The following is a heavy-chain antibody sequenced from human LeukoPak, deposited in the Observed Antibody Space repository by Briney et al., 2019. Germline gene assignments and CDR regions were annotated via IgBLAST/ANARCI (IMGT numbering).Heavy chain of an antibody. CDR1: GGSLSSYY. V-gene: IGHV4-59*01. Sequence: PSETLSLTCTVSGGSLSSYYWSWIRQPPGKGLEWIGYIYYSGSTNYNPSLKSRVTISVDTSKNQFSLKLSSVTAADTAVYYCAALVGATVSYWGQGTLVTVSS. CDR3: AALVGATVSY. D-gene: IGHD1-26*01. CDR2: IYYSGST. J-gene: IGHJ4*02.